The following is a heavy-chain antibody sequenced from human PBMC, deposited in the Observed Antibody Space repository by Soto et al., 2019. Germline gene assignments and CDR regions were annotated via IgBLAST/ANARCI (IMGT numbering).Heavy chain of an antibody. Sequence: QVQLVQSGAEVKKPGSSVKVSCKASGGPFSSYAISWVRQAPGPGLEWMGGIIPIFGTANNAQKFQGRVTMTADESTSTAYIELSSLRSEDTAGYYCARDYFWSGYYSWPMYVWVQVTTVTVTS. CDR1: GGPFSSYA. D-gene: IGHD3-3*01. CDR2: IIPIFGTA. V-gene: IGHV1-69*01. CDR3: ARDYFWSGYYSWPMYV. J-gene: IGHJ6*02.